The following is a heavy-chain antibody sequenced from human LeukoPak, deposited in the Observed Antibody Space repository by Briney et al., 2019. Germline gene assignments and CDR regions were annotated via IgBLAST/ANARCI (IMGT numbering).Heavy chain of an antibody. CDR3: ARDRYCSGGSCSYPPGFDY. J-gene: IGHJ4*02. CDR2: IIPIFGTA. Sequence: GASVKVPCKASGGTFSSYAISWVRQAPGQGLEWKGGIIPIFGTANYAQKFQGRVTITADESTSTAYMELSSLRSEDTAVYYCARDRYCSGGSCSYPPGFDYWGQGTLVTVSS. CDR1: GGTFSSYA. D-gene: IGHD2-15*01. V-gene: IGHV1-69*13.